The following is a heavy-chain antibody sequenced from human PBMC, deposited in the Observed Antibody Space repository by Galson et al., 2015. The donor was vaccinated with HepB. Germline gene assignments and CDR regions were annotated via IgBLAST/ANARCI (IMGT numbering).Heavy chain of an antibody. V-gene: IGHV1-2*02. CDR1: GYTFTGHY. D-gene: IGHD6-19*01. Sequence: SVKVSCKASGYTFTGHYVHWVRQAPGQGLEWMGWINPHSGGTKYGQKFQGRVTMTRDTSISTANMELSRLRSDDTAIYYCARGQWLALGGSPFSDYWGQGTLVTVSS. CDR3: ARGQWLALGGSPFSDY. J-gene: IGHJ4*02. CDR2: INPHSGGT.